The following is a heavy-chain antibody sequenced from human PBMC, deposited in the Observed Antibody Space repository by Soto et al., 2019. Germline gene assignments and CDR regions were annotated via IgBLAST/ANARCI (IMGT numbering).Heavy chain of an antibody. V-gene: IGHV1-18*01. D-gene: IGHD2-2*02. CDR2: VSAYNGER. CDR3: SRGTSIPASGDY. J-gene: IGHJ4*01. CDR1: GYTFTNYG. Sequence: QVQLVQSGAEVKKPGASVKVSCKASGYTFTNYGVNWVRQAPGQGLEWLGWVSAYNGERRYAQRVQARVIMTTDTSTTTAYMELRILRSDDTAVYYCSRGTSIPASGDYWGQVTLVTVSS.